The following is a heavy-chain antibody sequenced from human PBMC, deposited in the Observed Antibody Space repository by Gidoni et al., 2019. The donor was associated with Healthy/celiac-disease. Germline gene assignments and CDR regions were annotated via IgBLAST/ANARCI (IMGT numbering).Heavy chain of an antibody. V-gene: IGHV4-39*01. CDR1: GSAY. CDR3: ARRHLPSSGDNWFDP. CDR2: IYYSGRT. Sequence: GSAYWGSIRQPTGKGREWIVSIYYSGRTYYNPSIKSRVTISVDTSKNQFSLKLSSVTAADTAVYYCARRHLPSSGDNWFDPWGQGTLVTVSS. D-gene: IGHD3-22*01. J-gene: IGHJ5*02.